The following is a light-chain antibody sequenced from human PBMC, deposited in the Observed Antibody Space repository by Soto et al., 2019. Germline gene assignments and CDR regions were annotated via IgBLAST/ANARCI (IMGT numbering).Light chain of an antibody. Sequence: ESVLTQSPGTLSLSPGERATLSCRASQSVTNSYFAWYQQKPGQAPRLLIHGISSRATGIPDRFSGSGSGTEFTLTISSLQSEDFAVYYCQHYNKWPFTFGPGTKVDIK. CDR3: QHYNKWPFT. J-gene: IGKJ3*01. CDR2: GIS. CDR1: QSVTNSY. V-gene: IGKV3-20*01.